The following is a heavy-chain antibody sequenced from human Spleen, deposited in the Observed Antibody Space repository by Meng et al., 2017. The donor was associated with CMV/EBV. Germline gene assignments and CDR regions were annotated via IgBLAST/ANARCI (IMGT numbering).Heavy chain of an antibody. J-gene: IGHJ6*02. D-gene: IGHD2-2*02. CDR3: ARGYPNYYYGMDV. V-gene: IGHV3-74*01. Sequence: ETLSLTCAASGFTFSSYWMHWVRQAPGKGLVWVSLINSDGSITTYADSVKGRFTISRDYAKNTLYVQMNSLRAEDTAVYYCARGYPNYYYGMDVWGQGTTVTVSS. CDR1: GFTFSSYW. CDR2: INSDGSIT.